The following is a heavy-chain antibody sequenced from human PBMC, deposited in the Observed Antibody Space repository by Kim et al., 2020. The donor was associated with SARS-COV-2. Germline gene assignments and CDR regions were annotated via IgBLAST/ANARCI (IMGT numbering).Heavy chain of an antibody. V-gene: IGHV7-4-1*02. CDR3: ARDYDFWSGPYYYDYYMDV. J-gene: IGHJ6*03. CDR2: INTNTGNP. CDR1: GYTFTSYA. D-gene: IGHD3-3*01. Sequence: ASVKVSCKASGYTFTSYAMNWVRQAPGQGLEWMGWINTNTGNPTYAQGFTGRFVFSLDTSVSTAYLQISSLKAEDTAVYYCARDYDFWSGPYYYDYYMDVWGKGTTVTVS.